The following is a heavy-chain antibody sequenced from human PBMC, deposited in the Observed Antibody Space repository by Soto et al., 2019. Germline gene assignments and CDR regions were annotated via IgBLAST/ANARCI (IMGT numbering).Heavy chain of an antibody. Sequence: ASVKVSCKVSGYTLTELSMHWVLQAPGKGLEWMGGFDPEDGETIYAQKFQGRVTMTEDTSTDTAYMELSSLRSEDTAVYYCATCCTVVPAAIPSYYYYGMDVWGQGTTVTVSS. CDR3: ATCCTVVPAAIPSYYYYGMDV. CDR1: GYTLTELS. CDR2: FDPEDGET. J-gene: IGHJ6*02. D-gene: IGHD2-2*01. V-gene: IGHV1-24*01.